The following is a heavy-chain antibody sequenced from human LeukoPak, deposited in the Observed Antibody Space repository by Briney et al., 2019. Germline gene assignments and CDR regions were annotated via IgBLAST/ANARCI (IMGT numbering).Heavy chain of an antibody. Sequence: PGGSLRLSCAASGFTVSSSYMSWVRQAPGKGLEWVSVIYSGGSTYYADSVKGRFTISRDNSKNTLYLQMNSLTPEDTAVYYCVRDHLVGSGPCGYWGQGTLVTVSS. V-gene: IGHV3-53*05. CDR1: GFTVSSSY. CDR3: VRDHLVGSGPCGY. CDR2: IYSGGST. D-gene: IGHD6-19*01. J-gene: IGHJ4*02.